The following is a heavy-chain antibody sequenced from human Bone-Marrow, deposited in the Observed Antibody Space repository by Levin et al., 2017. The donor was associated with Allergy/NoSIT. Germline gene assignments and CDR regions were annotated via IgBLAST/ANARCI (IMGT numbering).Heavy chain of an antibody. J-gene: IGHJ4*02. Sequence: PGGSLRLSCKASGYTFTSYYMHWVRQAPGQGLEWMGIINPSGGSTSYAQKFQGRVTMTRDTSTSTVYMELSSLRSEDTAVYYCARGFPGYSYGRPGYFDYWGQGTLVTVSS. CDR2: INPSGGST. CDR3: ARGFPGYSYGRPGYFDY. CDR1: GYTFTSYY. V-gene: IGHV1-46*01. D-gene: IGHD5-18*01.